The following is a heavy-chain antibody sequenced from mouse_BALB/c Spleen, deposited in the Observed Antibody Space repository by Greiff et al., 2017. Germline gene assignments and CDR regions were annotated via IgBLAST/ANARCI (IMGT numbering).Heavy chain of an antibody. J-gene: IGHJ3*01. D-gene: IGHD1-1*01. CDR2: INPSTGYT. CDR1: GYTFTSYW. Sequence: VQLQQSGAELAKPGASVKMSCKASGYTFTSYWMHWVKQRPGQGLEWIGYINPSTGYTEYNQKFKDKATLTADKSSSTAYMQLSSLTSEDSAVYYCATGGSSYDWGQGTLVTVSA. CDR3: ATGGSSYD. V-gene: IGHV1-7*01.